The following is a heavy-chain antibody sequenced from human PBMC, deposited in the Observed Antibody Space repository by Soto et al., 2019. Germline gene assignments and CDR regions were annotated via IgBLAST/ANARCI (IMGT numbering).Heavy chain of an antibody. J-gene: IGHJ4*02. Sequence: SETLSLTCTVSGGSISSYYWSWIRQPPGKGLEWIGYIYYSGSTNYNPSLKSRVTISVDTSKNQFSLKLSSVTAADTAVYYCARQDMRWNYADYWGQGTLVTVSS. CDR1: GGSISSYY. D-gene: IGHD1-7*01. V-gene: IGHV4-59*01. CDR2: IYYSGST. CDR3: ARQDMRWNYADY.